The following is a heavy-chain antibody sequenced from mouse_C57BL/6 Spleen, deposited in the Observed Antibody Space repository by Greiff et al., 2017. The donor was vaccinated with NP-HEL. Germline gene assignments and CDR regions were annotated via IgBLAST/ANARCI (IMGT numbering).Heavy chain of an antibody. CDR3: ARSFGLGRGAVDY. D-gene: IGHD3-1*01. J-gene: IGHJ4*01. Sequence: VQLQQSGAELVKPGASVKLSCKASGYTFTSYWMHWVKQRPGQGLEWIGMIHPNSGSTNYNEKFKSKATLTVDKSSSTAYMQLSSMTSEDSAVYYCARSFGLGRGAVDYWGQGTSVTVSS. CDR1: GYTFTSYW. CDR2: IHPNSGST. V-gene: IGHV1-64*01.